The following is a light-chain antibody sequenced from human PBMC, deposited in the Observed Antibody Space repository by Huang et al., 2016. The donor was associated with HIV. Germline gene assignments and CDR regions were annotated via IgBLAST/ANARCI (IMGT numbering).Light chain of an antibody. J-gene: IGKJ2*01. CDR1: QSVNTT. CDR2: AAS. CDR3: QQYNKWTPEYT. V-gene: IGKV3-15*01. Sequence: VMMSQSPATLAASPGERVTLSCGASQSVNTTLAWYQQTPGQPPILLIYAASTTATGVPARFAGSGSGTEFTLTIDSLQSDDFAVYYCQQYNKWTPEYTFGQGTRLEIK.